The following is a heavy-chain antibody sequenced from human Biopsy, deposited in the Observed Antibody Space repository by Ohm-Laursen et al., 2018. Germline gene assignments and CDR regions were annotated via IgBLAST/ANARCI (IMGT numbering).Heavy chain of an antibody. V-gene: IGHV1-18*01. CDR3: ARVREGGLLDY. CDR2: VSTYNGNT. D-gene: IGHD3-16*01. J-gene: IGHJ4*02. Sequence: ASVKVSCKGSGYIFTSFGVSWVRQAPGHGLEWMGWVSTYNGNTEYEQKFQGRVTMTTDTSANTAYMELRSLRSDDTAVYFRARVREGGLLDYWGQGILVTVSS. CDR1: GYIFTSFG.